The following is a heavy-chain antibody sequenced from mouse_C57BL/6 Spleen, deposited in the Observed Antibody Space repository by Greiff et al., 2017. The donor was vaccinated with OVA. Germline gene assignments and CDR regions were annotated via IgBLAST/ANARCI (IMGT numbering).Heavy chain of an antibody. CDR3: TREKKNFPGDFDY. Sequence: VHVKQSGTVLARPGASVKMSCKTSGYTFTSYWMHWVKQRPGQGLEWIGAIYPGNSDTSYNQKFKGKAKLTAVTSASTAYMELSSLTNEDSAVYYCTREKKNFPGDFDYWGQGTTLTVSS. V-gene: IGHV1-5*01. CDR2: IYPGNSDT. J-gene: IGHJ2*01. CDR1: GYTFTSYW.